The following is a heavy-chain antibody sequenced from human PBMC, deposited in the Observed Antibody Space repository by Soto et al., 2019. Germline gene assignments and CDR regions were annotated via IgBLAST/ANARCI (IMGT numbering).Heavy chain of an antibody. CDR3: ARDRGYTIFGVEPYYYYGMDV. D-gene: IGHD3-3*01. V-gene: IGHV1-18*01. CDR2: ISAYNGNT. J-gene: IGHJ6*02. Sequence: ASVKVSCKTSGYTFTSYALHWVRQAPGQRLEWMGWISAYNGNTNYAQKLQGRVTMTTDTSTSTAYMELRSLRSDDTAVYYCARDRGYTIFGVEPYYYYGMDVWGQGTTVTVSS. CDR1: GYTFTSYA.